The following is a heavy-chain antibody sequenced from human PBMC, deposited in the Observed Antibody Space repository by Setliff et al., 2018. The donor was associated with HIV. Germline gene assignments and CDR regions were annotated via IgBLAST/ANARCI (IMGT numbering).Heavy chain of an antibody. CDR3: ARDKWASGFDF. Sequence: PGGSLRLSWAASGFTVTTYWMSWVRQAPGKGLEWVANIKQDGSEKYYLDSVKGRFTISRDNARNSFYLQMNSLRVDDTAVYFCARDKWASGFDFWGHGTLVTVSS. J-gene: IGHJ4*01. CDR1: GFTVTTYW. V-gene: IGHV3-7*01. CDR2: IKQDGSEK. D-gene: IGHD1-26*01.